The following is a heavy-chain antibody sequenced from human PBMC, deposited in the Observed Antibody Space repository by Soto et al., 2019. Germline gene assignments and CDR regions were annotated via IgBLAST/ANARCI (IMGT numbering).Heavy chain of an antibody. CDR2: IYNSGRT. Sequence: SETLSLTCTVSGGSVTSYYCNWIRQSPVKGLEWIGYIYNSGRTNYNPSLKSRVSISIDTSKNQFSLKLNSVTAADTAVYYCEFGDSIGPIEYWGQGTMVTVSS. D-gene: IGHD4-17*01. CDR1: GGSVTSYY. V-gene: IGHV4-59*02. CDR3: EFGDSIGPIEY. J-gene: IGHJ4*02.